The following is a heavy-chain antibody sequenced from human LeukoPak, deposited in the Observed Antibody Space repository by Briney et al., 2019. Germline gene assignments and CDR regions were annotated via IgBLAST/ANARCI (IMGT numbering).Heavy chain of an antibody. CDR3: AKSLYGGCDY. D-gene: IGHD3-16*02. CDR2: VNGNGGST. V-gene: IGHV3-23*01. Sequence: GGPLRPSCAASGFSFSTYAMSWVRQAPGKGLEWVSGVNGNGGSTSYADSVKGRFTIFRDNSKNTVYLQMNSLRVEDTAVYYCAKSLYGGCDYWGQGTVVTVSS. J-gene: IGHJ4*02. CDR1: GFSFSTYA.